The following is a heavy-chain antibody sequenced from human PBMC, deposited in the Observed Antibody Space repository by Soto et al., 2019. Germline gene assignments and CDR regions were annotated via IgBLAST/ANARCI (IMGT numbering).Heavy chain of an antibody. CDR3: ARAFKGIIENTGWPKPYYYGLDV. Sequence: QVQLQQWGAGLLKPSETLSLTCGVSGASLSGVYCTWIRQTPGRGLEWIGEINHSGSAYYNPALGDRVTLPVETSKKQFSFSLTAVTAADTGRYYCARAFKGIIENTGWPKPYYYGLDVWAQGTAVIVSS. D-gene: IGHD6-19*01. CDR2: INHSGSA. J-gene: IGHJ6*02. V-gene: IGHV4-34*01. CDR1: GASLSGVY.